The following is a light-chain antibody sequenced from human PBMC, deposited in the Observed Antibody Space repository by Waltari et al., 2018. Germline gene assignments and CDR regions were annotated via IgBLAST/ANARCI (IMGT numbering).Light chain of an antibody. CDR2: EVT. V-gene: IGLV2-8*01. CDR3: SSFAGSYNLNVM. CDR1: GNDVGGYNF. J-gene: IGLJ3*02. Sequence: QSALTQPPSASGSPGQSVTISCTGTGNDVGGYNFVYWYQHHPGQAPKLLIYEVTKRPSGVPDRFSGSKSGNTASLTVSGLQAEDEADYYCSSFAGSYNLNVMFGGGTKLTVL.